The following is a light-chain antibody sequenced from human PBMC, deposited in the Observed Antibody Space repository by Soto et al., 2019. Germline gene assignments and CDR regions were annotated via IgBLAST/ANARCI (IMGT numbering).Light chain of an antibody. V-gene: IGKV3-20*01. J-gene: IGKJ1*01. CDR1: QSVRTTY. Sequence: EIVLTQSPGTLSLSPGERATLSCRASQSVRTTYVAWYQHKPGQAPRLLIFGAYSRATGIPDRFSGSGSGTDFTITISILDPEDFAVYYCQQYGNSPTFGQGTQVEIK. CDR2: GAY. CDR3: QQYGNSPT.